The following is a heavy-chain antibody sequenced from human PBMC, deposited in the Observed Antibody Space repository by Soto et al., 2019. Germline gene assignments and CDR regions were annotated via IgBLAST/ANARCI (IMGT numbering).Heavy chain of an antibody. CDR2: ISSSGSTI. J-gene: IGHJ6*02. CDR1: GFTFSSYE. D-gene: IGHD1-20*01. Sequence: EVQLVESGGGLVQPGGSLRLSCAASGFTFSSYEMNWVRQAPGKGLEWVSYISSSGSTIYYADSVKGRFTISRDNSKNSLYLPMNSLRAELTADLYCARGKVVNSVTGATKSYYYYGMDVWGQGTTVTVSS. V-gene: IGHV3-48*03. CDR3: ARGKVVNSVTGATKSYYYYGMDV.